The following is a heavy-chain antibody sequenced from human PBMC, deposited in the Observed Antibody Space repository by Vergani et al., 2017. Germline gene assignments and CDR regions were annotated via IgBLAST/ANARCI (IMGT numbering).Heavy chain of an antibody. CDR2: INPSGGST. CDR1: GYTFTSYY. V-gene: IGHV1-46*03. Sequence: QVQLVQSGAEVKKPGASVKVSCKASGYTFTSYYMHWVRPAPGQGLEWMGIINPSGGSTSYAQKFQGRVTMTRDTSTSTVYMELSILRSEHTPVYYFTRGWYYDSIAYWAYWGQGTLVTVSS. D-gene: IGHD3-22*01. J-gene: IGHJ4*02. CDR3: TRGWYYDSIAYWAY.